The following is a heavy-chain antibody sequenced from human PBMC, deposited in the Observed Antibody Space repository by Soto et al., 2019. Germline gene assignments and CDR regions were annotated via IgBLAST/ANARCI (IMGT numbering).Heavy chain of an antibody. CDR3: TTALTSTVTTSHYYGMDV. CDR1: GFTFSNAW. D-gene: IGHD4-17*01. V-gene: IGHV3-15*07. J-gene: IGHJ6*02. CDR2: IKSKTDGGTT. Sequence: GGSLRLSCAASGFTFSNAWMNWVRQAPGKGLEWVGRIKSKTDGGTTDYAAPVKGRFTISRDDSKNTLYLQMNSLKTEDTAVYYCTTALTSTVTTSHYYGMDVWGQGTTVTVSS.